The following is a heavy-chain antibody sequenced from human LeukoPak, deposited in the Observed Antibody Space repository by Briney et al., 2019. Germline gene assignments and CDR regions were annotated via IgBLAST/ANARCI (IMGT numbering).Heavy chain of an antibody. D-gene: IGHD6-19*01. CDR2: ISGSGGST. Sequence: GGSLRLSCAASGFTFSSYALSWVRQAPGKGLEWVSAISGSGGSTYYADSVKGRFTISRDNSKNTPYLQMNSLRAEDTAVYYCAKSVAVSPFDYWGQGTLVTVSS. CDR1: GFTFSSYA. J-gene: IGHJ4*02. V-gene: IGHV3-23*01. CDR3: AKSVAVSPFDY.